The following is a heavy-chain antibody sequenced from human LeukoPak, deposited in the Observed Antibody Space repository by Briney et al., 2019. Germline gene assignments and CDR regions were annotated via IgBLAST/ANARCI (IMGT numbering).Heavy chain of an antibody. CDR2: IYYRGST. CDR3: ARARYCSGGSCYWDNWFDP. V-gene: IGHV4-39*07. J-gene: IGHJ5*02. D-gene: IGHD2-15*01. Sequence: PSETLSLTCTVSGGSISSSRYYWGWIRQPPGKGLEWIGRIYYRGSTYYNPSIKSRVTISVDTSNNQFSLQLSAVPAADTAVYYCARARYCSGGSCYWDNWFDPWGQGTLVTVSS. CDR1: GGSISSSRYY.